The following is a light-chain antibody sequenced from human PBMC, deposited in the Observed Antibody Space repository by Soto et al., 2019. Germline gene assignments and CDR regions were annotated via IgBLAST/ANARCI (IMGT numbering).Light chain of an antibody. CDR3: QKYNDSPRT. CDR2: GAS. CDR1: QSVSSY. J-gene: IGKJ1*01. V-gene: IGKV3-20*01. Sequence: EIVLTQSPGTLSLSPGEKATLSCRASQSVSSYLAWYQQKPGQAPRLLIYGASTRITGIPDRFSGVGSGTDFTLTISRLDPDDFAVYYCQKYNDSPRTFGQGTKVEIK.